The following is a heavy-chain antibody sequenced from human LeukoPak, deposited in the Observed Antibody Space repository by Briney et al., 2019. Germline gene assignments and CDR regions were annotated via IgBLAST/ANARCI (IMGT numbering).Heavy chain of an antibody. V-gene: IGHV1-46*01. CDR1: GYTFIKYY. D-gene: IGHD5-24*01. CDR3: ARDVEMATINCFDY. CDR2: IDPSGGRA. Sequence: ASVKVSCKASGYTFIKYYIHWVRQAPGQGLEWMGVIDPSGGRATYAQKFQGRVTVTRDTSTSTLYMELSSLRSEDTAVYFCARDVEMATINCFDYWGQGTLVTVSS. J-gene: IGHJ4*02.